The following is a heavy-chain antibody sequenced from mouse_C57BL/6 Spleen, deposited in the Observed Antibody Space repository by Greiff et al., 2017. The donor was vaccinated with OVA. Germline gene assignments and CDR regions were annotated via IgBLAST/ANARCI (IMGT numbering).Heavy chain of an antibody. CDR1: GYTFTTYP. CDR2: FHPYNDDT. J-gene: IGHJ3*01. V-gene: IGHV1-47*01. D-gene: IGHD3-2*02. CDR3: ARRGSGYGAWFAY. Sequence: LQESGAELVKPGASVKMSCKASGYTFTTYPIEWMKQNHGKSLEWIGNFHPYNDDTKYNEKFKGKATLTVEKSSSTVYLELSRLTSDDSAVYYCARRGSGYGAWFAYWGQGTLVTVSA.